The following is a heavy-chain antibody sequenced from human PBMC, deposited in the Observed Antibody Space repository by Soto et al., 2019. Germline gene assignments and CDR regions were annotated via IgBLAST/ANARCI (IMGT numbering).Heavy chain of an antibody. D-gene: IGHD3-22*01. CDR2: INPNSGGT. V-gene: IGHV1-2*04. Sequence: ASVKVSCKASGYTFTGYYMHWVRQAPGQGLEWMGWINPNSGGTNYAQKFQGWVTMTWDTSISTAYMELSRLRSDDTAVYYCARDKSHYYDSSGYFYGMDVWGQGTTVTVSS. CDR3: ARDKSHYYDSSGYFYGMDV. CDR1: GYTFTGYY. J-gene: IGHJ6*02.